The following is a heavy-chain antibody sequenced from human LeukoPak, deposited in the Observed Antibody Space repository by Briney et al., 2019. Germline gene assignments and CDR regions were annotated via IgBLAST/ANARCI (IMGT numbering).Heavy chain of an antibody. V-gene: IGHV3-7*01. CDR3: AKEIGDYYDSSGSPDWFDP. CDR1: GFTFSSYW. Sequence: GGSLRLSCAASGFTFSSYWMSWVRQAPGKGLEWVANIKQDGSEKYYVDSVKGRFTISRDNAKNSLYLQMNSLRAEDTAVYYCAKEIGDYYDSSGSPDWFDPWGQGTLVTVSS. J-gene: IGHJ5*02. D-gene: IGHD3-22*01. CDR2: IKQDGSEK.